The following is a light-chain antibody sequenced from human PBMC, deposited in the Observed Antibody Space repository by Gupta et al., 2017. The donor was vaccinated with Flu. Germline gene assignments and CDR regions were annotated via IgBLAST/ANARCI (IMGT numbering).Light chain of an antibody. CDR2: DAS. CDR1: QSVSNSY. Sequence: EIVLTQSPGTLPSSPGERASLSCRASQSVSNSYFAWYQQKPGQAPRLLIYDASKRAAGVPDRFSASESGTDFTLTIGRLEPEDFAGYYCQQYGNSPWTFGQGTKVENK. J-gene: IGKJ1*01. CDR3: QQYGNSPWT. V-gene: IGKV3-20*01.